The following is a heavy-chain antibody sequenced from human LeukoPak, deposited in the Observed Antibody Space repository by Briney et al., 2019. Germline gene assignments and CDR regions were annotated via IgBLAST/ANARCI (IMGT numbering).Heavy chain of an antibody. V-gene: IGHV3-23*01. J-gene: IGHJ3*02. Sequence: PGGTLRLSCAASGFTFSSYGMSWVRQAPGKGLEWVSAINDSGGSTYYADSVKGRFTISRDNSKNTLYLQMNSLRAEDTAVYYCARVPVLWFGEHRDAFDIWGQGTMVTVSS. CDR3: ARVPVLWFGEHRDAFDI. D-gene: IGHD3-10*01. CDR1: GFTFSSYG. CDR2: INDSGGST.